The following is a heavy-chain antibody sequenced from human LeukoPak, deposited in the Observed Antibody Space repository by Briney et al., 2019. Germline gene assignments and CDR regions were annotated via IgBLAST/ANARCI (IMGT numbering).Heavy chain of an antibody. CDR2: IRYDGSNK. CDR3: AYYHVNEEPPTF. J-gene: IGHJ4*02. CDR1: GFTFSSYG. V-gene: IGHV3-30*02. Sequence: GGSLRLSCAASGFTFSSYGMHWVRQAPGKGLEWVAFIRYDGSNKYYADSVKGRFTISRDDAKSSLYLQMNSLRAEDTAVYYCAYYHVNEEPPTFWGQGTLVTVSS. D-gene: IGHD1-1*01.